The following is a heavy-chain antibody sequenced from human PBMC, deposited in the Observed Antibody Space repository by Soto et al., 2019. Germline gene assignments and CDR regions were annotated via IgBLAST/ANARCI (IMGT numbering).Heavy chain of an antibody. D-gene: IGHD2-2*01. Sequence: ASVKVSCKVPGYTLTELSMHWVRQAPGKGLEWMGGFDPEDGETIYAQKFQGRVTMTEDTSTDTAYMELSSLRSEDTAVYYCATLYCSSTSCYRGGDYWGQGTLVTVSS. CDR3: ATLYCSSTSCYRGGDY. CDR1: GYTLTELS. J-gene: IGHJ4*02. CDR2: FDPEDGET. V-gene: IGHV1-24*01.